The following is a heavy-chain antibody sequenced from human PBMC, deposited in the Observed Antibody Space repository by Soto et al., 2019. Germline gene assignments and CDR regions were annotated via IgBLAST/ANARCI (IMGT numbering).Heavy chain of an antibody. J-gene: IGHJ4*02. D-gene: IGHD5-18*01. Sequence: QVQLVQSGTEVKKPGASVKVSCKASGYTFTSYAISWVRQAPGQGLEWMGWINPYNGNTNYAQKLQGRVTMTTDTSTSTSYMQLRSLRSDDTAVYYCARDTAMALPDAWGQGTLVTVSS. V-gene: IGHV1-18*01. CDR3: ARDTAMALPDA. CDR2: INPYNGNT. CDR1: GYTFTSYA.